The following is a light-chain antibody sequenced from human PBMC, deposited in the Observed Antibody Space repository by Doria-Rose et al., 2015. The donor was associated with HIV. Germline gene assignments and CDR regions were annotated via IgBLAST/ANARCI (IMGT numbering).Light chain of an antibody. CDR1: QGIGSD. Sequence: EIVLTQSPATLSVSPGERATLSCRASQGIGSDLAWYQQKPGQAPRLLIYRASIRATGIPPRSTGGGSGTEFTLTISSLQSEDFAVYFCQQYRQWPPYTFGQGTKLEVK. J-gene: IGKJ2*01. CDR3: QQYRQWPPYT. V-gene: IGKV3-15*01. CDR2: RAS.